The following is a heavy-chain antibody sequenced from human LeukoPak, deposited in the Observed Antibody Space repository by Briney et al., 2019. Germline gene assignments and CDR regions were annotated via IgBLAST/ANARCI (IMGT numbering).Heavy chain of an antibody. V-gene: IGHV3-48*03. J-gene: IGHJ4*02. D-gene: IGHD2/OR15-2a*01. Sequence: GGSLRLSCAASGFTFSNYEMNWVRQAPGKGLEWVSYISSSGNTIYYADSVKGRFTISRDNAKNSLYLRMNSLRAEDTAVYYCARGVSYYFDYWGQGTLVTVSS. CDR3: ARGVSYYFDY. CDR2: ISSSGNTI. CDR1: GFTFSNYE.